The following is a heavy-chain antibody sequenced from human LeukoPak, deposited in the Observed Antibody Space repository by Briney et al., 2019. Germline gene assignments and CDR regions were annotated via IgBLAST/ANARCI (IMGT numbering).Heavy chain of an antibody. Sequence: GGSLRLSCAASGFTFSSYGMSWVRQAPGKGLEWVSLIYSGGNTYYADSVKGRFTISRDNSKNTLYLQMNSLRAEDTAMYYCASRAGSGSFYPIDAFDIWGQGTMVTVSS. CDR1: GFTFSSYG. CDR3: ASRAGSGSFYPIDAFDI. D-gene: IGHD3-10*01. CDR2: IYSGGNT. V-gene: IGHV3-66*01. J-gene: IGHJ3*02.